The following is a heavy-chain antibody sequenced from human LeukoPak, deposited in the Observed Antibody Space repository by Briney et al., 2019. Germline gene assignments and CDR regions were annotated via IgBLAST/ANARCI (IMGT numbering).Heavy chain of an antibody. Sequence: PGGSLRLSCAASGFTFDDYAMHWVRQAPGKGLEWVSGISWNSGSIGYADSVKGRFTISRDNARNSLYLQMNSLRAEDTALYYCARSYVDHRRLQLWLRSETDAPDYWGQGTLVTVSS. CDR3: ARSYVDHRRLQLWLRSETDAPDY. CDR1: GFTFDDYA. D-gene: IGHD5-18*01. CDR2: ISWNSGSI. J-gene: IGHJ4*02. V-gene: IGHV3-9*01.